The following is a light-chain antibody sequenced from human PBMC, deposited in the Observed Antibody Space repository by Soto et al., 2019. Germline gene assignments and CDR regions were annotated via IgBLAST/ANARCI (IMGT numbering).Light chain of an antibody. J-gene: IGKJ1*01. CDR1: QSVSSY. CDR3: QQYGSSPWT. V-gene: IGKV3-20*01. CDR2: DAS. Sequence: EIVFTQSPATLSLSPGERATLSCRASQSVSSYLAWYQQKPGQAPRLLIYDASNRATGIPDRFSGSGSGTDFTLTISRLEPEDFSVYYCQQYGSSPWTFGQGTKVDIK.